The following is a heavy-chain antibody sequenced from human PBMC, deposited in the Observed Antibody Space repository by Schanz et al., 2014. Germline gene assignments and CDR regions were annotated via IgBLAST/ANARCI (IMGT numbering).Heavy chain of an antibody. CDR2: INSDGTKR. CDR3: ARDGYSVVVISPTESFDI. Sequence: VQLVDSGGGLVKPGGSLRLSCAASGFNFGSHGMHWVRQAPGKGLEWVAFINSDGTKRFYADSVKSRFTISRDNSRNTLYLQMNSLRDEDTAVYYCARDGYSVVVISPTESFDIWGQGTMVTVSP. J-gene: IGHJ3*02. D-gene: IGHD2-21*01. CDR1: GFNFGSHG. V-gene: IGHV3-30*02.